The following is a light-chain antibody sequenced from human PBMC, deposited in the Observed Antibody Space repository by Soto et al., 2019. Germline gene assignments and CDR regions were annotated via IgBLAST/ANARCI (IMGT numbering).Light chain of an antibody. CDR2: DAS. Sequence: DIPMTQSPSSLSASVGDRVTITCRASQDINSHLAWFQQKPGKAPKSLISDASSLQSGVPLNFSGSGSGTDFTLTISSLLSEDFASGYCQQYHSHPVTFGGGTKVELK. J-gene: IGKJ4*01. CDR3: QQYHSHPVT. V-gene: IGKV1-16*02. CDR1: QDINSH.